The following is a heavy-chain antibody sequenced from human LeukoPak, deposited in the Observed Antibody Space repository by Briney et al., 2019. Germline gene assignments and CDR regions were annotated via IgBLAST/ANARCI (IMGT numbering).Heavy chain of an antibody. Sequence: PGGSLRLSCTASGFTFSDYWMTWVRQAPGKGLEWVSAISGSVNITYYADSVKGRFTISRDNSKNTLYLQMNGLKAEDTAVYYCAKGYCSSATCYSWFGWFDPWGQGTLVTVSS. J-gene: IGHJ5*02. CDR3: AKGYCSSATCYSWFGWFDP. V-gene: IGHV3-23*01. CDR1: GFTFSDYW. CDR2: ISGSVNIT. D-gene: IGHD2-2*01.